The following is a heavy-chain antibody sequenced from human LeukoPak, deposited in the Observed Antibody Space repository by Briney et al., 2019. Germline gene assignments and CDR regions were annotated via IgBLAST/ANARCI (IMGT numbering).Heavy chain of an antibody. Sequence: PSEPLSLTCGVSGGSFSGHYWTWLRQTPGKGLEWMGEINHGGVTNYNPSLKSRVSISIDTSTNEISLNMSSVTAADTGIYYCARGRNWQTFYHYYMDVWGKGATVTVS. J-gene: IGHJ6*03. CDR2: INHGGVT. CDR3: ARGRNWQTFYHYYMDV. V-gene: IGHV4-34*01. CDR1: GGSFSGHY. D-gene: IGHD1-14*01.